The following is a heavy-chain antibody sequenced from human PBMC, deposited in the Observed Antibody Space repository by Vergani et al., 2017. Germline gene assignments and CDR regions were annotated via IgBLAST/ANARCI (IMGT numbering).Heavy chain of an antibody. CDR2: IWYDGSNK. V-gene: IGHV3-33*06. Sequence: QVQLVESGGGLVKPGGSLRLSCAASGFTFSSYGMHWVRQAPGKGLEWVAVIWYDGSNKYYADSVKGRFTISRDNSKNTLYLQMNSLRAEDTAVYYCAKRSISYYYYYYYMDVWGKGTTVTVSS. CDR1: GFTFSSYG. D-gene: IGHD2/OR15-2a*01. J-gene: IGHJ6*03. CDR3: AKRSISYYYYYYYMDV.